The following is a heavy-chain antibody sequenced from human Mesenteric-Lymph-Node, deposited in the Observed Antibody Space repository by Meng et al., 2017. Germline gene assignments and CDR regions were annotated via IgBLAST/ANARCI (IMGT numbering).Heavy chain of an antibody. Sequence: GSLKISCAVSGFSFSSYWMSWVRQAPGKGLEWVANIKEDGSEKYYVDSMKGRFTISRDNAKNSLYLQMNSLRAEDTAVYYCARDSYYAHDYWGQGTLVTVSS. D-gene: IGHD2/OR15-2a*01. J-gene: IGHJ4*02. CDR2: IKEDGSEK. CDR3: ARDSYYAHDY. CDR1: GFSFSSYW. V-gene: IGHV3-7*01.